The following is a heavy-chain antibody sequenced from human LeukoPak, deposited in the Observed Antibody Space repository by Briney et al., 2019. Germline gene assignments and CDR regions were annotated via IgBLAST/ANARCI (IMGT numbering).Heavy chain of an antibody. J-gene: IGHJ5*02. CDR3: ATVTRYYGSGSLGGNWFDP. CDR2: FDPEDGET. Sequence: GASVKVSCKVFGYTLTELSMHWVRQAPGKGLEWMGGFDPEDGETIYAQKFQGRVTMTEDTSTDTAYMELSSLRSEDTAVYYCATVTRYYGSGSLGGNWFDPWGQGTLVTVSS. V-gene: IGHV1-24*01. D-gene: IGHD3-10*01. CDR1: GYTLTELS.